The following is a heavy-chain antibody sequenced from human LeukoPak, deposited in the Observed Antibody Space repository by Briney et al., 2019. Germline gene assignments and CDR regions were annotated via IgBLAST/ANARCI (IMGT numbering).Heavy chain of an antibody. D-gene: IGHD6-6*01. CDR2: INPNSGGT. V-gene: IGHV1-2*02. CDR3: ARALSNSRLYYFDY. J-gene: IGHJ4*02. CDR1: GYTFTSYF. Sequence: ASVKVSCKASGYTFTSYFIHWVRQAPGQGLEWVGWINPNSGGTNDAQKFQGRVTMTGDTSIRTAYMELSSLRSDDTAVYYCARALSNSRLYYFDYWGQGTLVTVSS.